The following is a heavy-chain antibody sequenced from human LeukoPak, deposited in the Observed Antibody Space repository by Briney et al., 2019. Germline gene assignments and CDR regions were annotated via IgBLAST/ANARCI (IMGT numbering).Heavy chain of an antibody. D-gene: IGHD2-15*01. J-gene: IGHJ4*02. V-gene: IGHV3-30*04. CDR1: GFTFSSYA. Sequence: SGRSLRLSCAASGFTFSSYAMHWVRQAPGKGLEWVAVISYDGSNKYYADSVKGRFTISRDNSKNTLYLQMNSLRAEDTAVYYCARDLGWGAATRWYFDYWGQGTLATVSS. CDR2: ISYDGSNK. CDR3: ARDLGWGAATRWYFDY.